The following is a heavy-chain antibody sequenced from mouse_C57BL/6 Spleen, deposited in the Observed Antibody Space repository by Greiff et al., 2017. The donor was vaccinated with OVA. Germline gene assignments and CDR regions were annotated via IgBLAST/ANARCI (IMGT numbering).Heavy chain of an antibody. CDR2: IDPSDSYT. CDR1: CYTFTSYW. Sequence: QVQLQQPGAELVMPGASVKLSCKASCYTFTSYWMHWVKQRPGQGLEWIGEIDPSDSYTNYNQKFKSKSTLTVDKSSSTAYMQLSSLTSEDSAVYYCARITTVVATDWYFDVWGTGTTVTVSS. D-gene: IGHD1-1*01. V-gene: IGHV1-69*01. CDR3: ARITTVVATDWYFDV. J-gene: IGHJ1*03.